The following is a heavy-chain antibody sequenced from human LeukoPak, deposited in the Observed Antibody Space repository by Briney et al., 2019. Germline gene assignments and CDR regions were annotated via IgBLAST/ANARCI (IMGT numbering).Heavy chain of an antibody. V-gene: IGHV1-8*01. CDR1: GYSFTSYN. D-gene: IGHD7-27*01. J-gene: IGHJ4*02. CDR2: MSPKSGHT. CDR3: VGGAPNWGFDY. Sequence: ASVNVSCKPSGYSFTSYNINWVRESTGQGLEWMGWMSPKSGHTGYAQNFQGRVTMTRNTSISTAYMELSSLRSEDTDVYYCVGGAPNWGFDYWGQGTLVTVSS.